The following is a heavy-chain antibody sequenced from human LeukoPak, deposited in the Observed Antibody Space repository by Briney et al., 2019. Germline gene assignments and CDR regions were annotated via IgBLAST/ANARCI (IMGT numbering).Heavy chain of an antibody. J-gene: IGHJ4*02. D-gene: IGHD3-10*01. CDR1: GGSISSHY. CDR2: IYYSGST. V-gene: IGHV4-59*11. Sequence: SETLSLTCTVSGGSISSHYWSWIRQPPGKGLEWIGYIYYSGSTNYNPSLKSRVTISVDTSKNQFSLKLSSVTAADTAVYYCARGCPYYGSGSYYRALRYWGQGTLVTVSS. CDR3: ARGCPYYGSGSYYRALRY.